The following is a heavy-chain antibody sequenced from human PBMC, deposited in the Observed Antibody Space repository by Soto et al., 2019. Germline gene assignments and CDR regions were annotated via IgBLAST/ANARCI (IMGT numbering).Heavy chain of an antibody. V-gene: IGHV2-5*02. J-gene: IGHJ4*02. D-gene: IGHD2-15*01. CDR1: GFSLRTSGLG. Sequence: QITLKESGPTLVKPTQTLTLTCSFSGFSLRTSGLGVGWIRQPPGKALEWLALIYWDDDKRYSPSLETRLTIPKDTSNNQVVLTMTNMAPVDTATYFCAHSIAPRLFAYWGQGILVTVSS. CDR3: AHSIAPRLFAY. CDR2: IYWDDDK.